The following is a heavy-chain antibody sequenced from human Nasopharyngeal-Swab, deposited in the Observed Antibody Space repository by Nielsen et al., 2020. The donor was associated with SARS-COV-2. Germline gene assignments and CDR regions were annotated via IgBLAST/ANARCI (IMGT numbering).Heavy chain of an antibody. D-gene: IGHD2-21*01. Sequence: SETLSLTCTVSDGSISSSSYYWGWIRQPPGKGLEWIGSIYYSGSTYYNPSLKSRVTISVDTSKNQFSLKLSSVTAADTAVYYCARRGRLWGEGYWGQGTLVTVSS. CDR2: IYYSGST. CDR1: DGSISSSSYY. V-gene: IGHV4-39*01. CDR3: ARRGRLWGEGY. J-gene: IGHJ4*02.